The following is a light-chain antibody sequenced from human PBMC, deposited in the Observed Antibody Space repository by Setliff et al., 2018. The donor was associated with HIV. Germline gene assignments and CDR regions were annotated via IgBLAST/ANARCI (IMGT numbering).Light chain of an antibody. CDR1: SSDVSGYNY. CDR3: CSYADNFNYV. Sequence: QSALTQPRSVSGSPGQSVTISCTGSSSDVSGYNYVSWYQQHPGKAPKVMIYDVSKRPSGVPDRFSGSKSDNTASLTISGLQAEDEADYYCCSYADNFNYVFGGGTKVTVL. J-gene: IGLJ1*01. V-gene: IGLV2-11*01. CDR2: DVS.